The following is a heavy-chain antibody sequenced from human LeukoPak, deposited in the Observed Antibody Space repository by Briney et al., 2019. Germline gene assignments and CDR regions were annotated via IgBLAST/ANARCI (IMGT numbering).Heavy chain of an antibody. CDR2: IKEDGSEK. Sequence: PGGSLRLSCAASGFTFSDYWMSWVRQAPGKGLGWVANIKEDGSEKYYVDSVKGRFTVSRDNAKNSLYLQMNSLRVEDTAVYYCARASRGIAANLCFDYWGQGTLVTVSS. CDR1: GFTFSDYW. CDR3: ARASRGIAANLCFDY. J-gene: IGHJ4*02. V-gene: IGHV3-7*01. D-gene: IGHD2-15*01.